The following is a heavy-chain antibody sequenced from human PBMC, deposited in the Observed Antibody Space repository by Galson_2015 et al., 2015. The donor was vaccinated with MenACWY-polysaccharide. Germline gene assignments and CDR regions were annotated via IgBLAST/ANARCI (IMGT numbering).Heavy chain of an antibody. CDR1: GGTFSSYT. Sequence: SVKVSCKASGGTFSSYTISWVRQAPGQGLEWMGRIIPILGIANYAQKFQGRVTITADKSTSTAYMELSSLRSEDTAVYYCARGTYCSSTSCFTWAVDVWGQGTTVTVSS. V-gene: IGHV1-69*02. D-gene: IGHD2-2*02. CDR3: ARGTYCSSTSCFTWAVDV. CDR2: IIPILGIA. J-gene: IGHJ6*02.